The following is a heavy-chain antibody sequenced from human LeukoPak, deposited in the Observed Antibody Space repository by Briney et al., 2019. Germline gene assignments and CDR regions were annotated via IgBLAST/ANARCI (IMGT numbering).Heavy chain of an antibody. CDR1: GYSIRSGYY. D-gene: IGHD3-10*01. V-gene: IGHV4-38-2*02. CDR3: ARRAMARGVKEYYFDY. J-gene: IGHJ4*02. CDR2: IYHSGST. Sequence: TSEILSLTCTVSGYSIRSGYYWGWIRQSPGKGLEWIGSIYHSGSTYYNPSLKSRVTVLVDTSKNQFSLKLSSVTAADTAVYYCARRAMARGVKEYYFDYWGQGTLVTVSS.